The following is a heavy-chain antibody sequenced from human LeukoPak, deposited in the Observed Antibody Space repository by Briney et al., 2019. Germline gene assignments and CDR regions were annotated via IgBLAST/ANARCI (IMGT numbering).Heavy chain of an antibody. Sequence: GWSLRLSCLASGFTFSNYMSWVRQAPGKGLEWVSVIYSGGSTYYADSVKGRFTISRDNSKNTLYLQMNSLRAEDTAVYYCARWGDGYNYVPLDYYGMDVWGQGTTVTVSS. CDR1: GFTFSNY. D-gene: IGHD5-24*01. CDR2: IYSGGST. J-gene: IGHJ6*02. CDR3: ARWGDGYNYVPLDYYGMDV. V-gene: IGHV3-66*01.